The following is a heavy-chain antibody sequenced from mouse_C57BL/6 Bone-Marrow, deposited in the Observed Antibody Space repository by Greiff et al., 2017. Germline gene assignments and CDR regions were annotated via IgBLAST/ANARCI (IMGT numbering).Heavy chain of an antibody. V-gene: IGHV1-42*01. CDR1: GYSFTGYY. Sequence: VQLQQSGPELVKPGASVKISCKASGYSFTGYYMNWVKQSPEKSLEWIGEINPSTGGTTYNQKFKAKATLTVDKYSSTAYMQLKSLTSEDSAVYYCARENCLRWFAYWGQGTLVTVSA. CDR2: INPSTGGT. J-gene: IGHJ3*01. D-gene: IGHD2-12*01. CDR3: ARENCLRWFAY.